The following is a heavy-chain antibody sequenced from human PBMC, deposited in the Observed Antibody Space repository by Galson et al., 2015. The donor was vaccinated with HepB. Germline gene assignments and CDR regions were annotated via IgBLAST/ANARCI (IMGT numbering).Heavy chain of an antibody. CDR1: GYIFNNYA. CDR3: ARESHYYGSGSYLNNWFDP. D-gene: IGHD3-10*01. J-gene: IGHJ5*02. Sequence: SVKVSCKASGYIFNNYAMNWVRQAPGQGLEWMGWINTNTGNPTYAQGFTGRFVFSLDTSVTTAYLQIRSLKAEDTAVYYCARESHYYGSGSYLNNWFDPWGQGTLVTVSS. V-gene: IGHV7-4-1*02. CDR2: INTNTGNP.